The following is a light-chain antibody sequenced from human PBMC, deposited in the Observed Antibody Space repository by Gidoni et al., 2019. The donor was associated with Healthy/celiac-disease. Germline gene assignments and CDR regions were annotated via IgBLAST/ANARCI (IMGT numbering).Light chain of an antibody. V-gene: IGKV4-1*01. CDR2: WAS. CDR1: QSVLYSSNNKSY. J-gene: IGKJ2*04. Sequence: DIVMTQSPASLAVSLGERATINCKSSQSVLYSSNNKSYLAWYQQKPGQPPKLLIYWASTRESGVPDRFRGSGSGTDFTLTISSRQAEDVAVYYCQQYYSSPCSFGQGTKLEIK. CDR3: QQYYSSPCS.